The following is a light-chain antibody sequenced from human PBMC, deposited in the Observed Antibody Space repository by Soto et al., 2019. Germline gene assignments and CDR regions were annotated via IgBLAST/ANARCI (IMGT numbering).Light chain of an antibody. CDR2: WAS. Sequence: DIVMTQSPGSLAVSLGERATINCKSSQSIFYSSNNKNYLAWYQQKPGQPPKLLIYWASARESGVPDRFSGSGSGTDFTLTINSLQAEDVAVYYCQQYYSSPTWTVGQGTKVDIK. CDR3: QQYYSSPTWT. CDR1: QSIFYSSNNKNY. J-gene: IGKJ1*01. V-gene: IGKV4-1*01.